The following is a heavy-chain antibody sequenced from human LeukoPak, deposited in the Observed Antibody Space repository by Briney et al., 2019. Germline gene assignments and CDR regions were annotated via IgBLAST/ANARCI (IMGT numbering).Heavy chain of an antibody. V-gene: IGHV4-4*02. CDR2: IYHSGST. CDR3: ARGRRVGATRYYYYYGMDV. CDR1: GGSISSSNW. Sequence: PSETLSLTCAVSGGSISSSNWWSWVRQPPGKGLEWIGEIYHSGSTNYNPSLKSRVTISVDTSKNQFSLKLSSVTAADTAVYYCARGRRVGATRYYYYYGMDVWGQGTTVTVSS. J-gene: IGHJ6*02. D-gene: IGHD1-26*01.